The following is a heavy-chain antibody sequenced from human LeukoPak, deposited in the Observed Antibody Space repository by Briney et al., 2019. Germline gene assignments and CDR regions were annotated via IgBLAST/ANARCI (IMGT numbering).Heavy chain of an antibody. Sequence: GGSLRLSCAASGFTFSSYSMNWVRQAPGKGLEWVSSISSSSSYIYYADSVKGRFTISKDNAKNSLYLQMHSLRAEDTAVYYCARLTIAGGFDIWGQGTMVTVSS. CDR2: ISSSSSYI. CDR3: ARLTIAGGFDI. CDR1: GFTFSSYS. D-gene: IGHD6-13*01. V-gene: IGHV3-21*01. J-gene: IGHJ3*02.